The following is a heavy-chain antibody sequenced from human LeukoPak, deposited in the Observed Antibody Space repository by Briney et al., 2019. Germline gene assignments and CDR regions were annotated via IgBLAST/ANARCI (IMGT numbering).Heavy chain of an antibody. CDR1: GGTFSSYA. Sequence: ASVKVSCKASGGTFSSYAISWVRQAPGQGLEWMGGIIPIFGTANYAQKFQGRVTITADESTSTAYMELSSLRSEDTAVYYCARERGITGTTRRFFDYWGQGTLVTVSS. CDR3: ARERGITGTTRRFFDY. V-gene: IGHV1-69*01. J-gene: IGHJ4*02. D-gene: IGHD1-7*01. CDR2: IIPIFGTA.